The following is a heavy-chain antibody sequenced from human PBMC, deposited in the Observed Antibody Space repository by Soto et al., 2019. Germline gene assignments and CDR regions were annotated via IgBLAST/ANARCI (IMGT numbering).Heavy chain of an antibody. D-gene: IGHD2-15*01. J-gene: IGHJ6*03. Sequence: SETLSLTCAVYGGSFSGYYWSWIRQPPGKGLEWIGEINHSGSTNYNPSLKSRVTISVDTSKNQFSLKLSSVTAADTAVYYCARAELGYCSGGSCYTSYYYYYMDVWGKGTTVTVSS. CDR2: INHSGST. CDR1: GGSFSGYY. CDR3: ARAELGYCSGGSCYTSYYYYYMDV. V-gene: IGHV4-34*01.